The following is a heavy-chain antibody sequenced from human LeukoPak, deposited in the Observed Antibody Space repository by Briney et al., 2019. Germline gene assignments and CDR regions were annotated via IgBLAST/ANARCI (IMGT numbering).Heavy chain of an antibody. CDR1: GFTFSSYA. CDR3: ARVLKGRWLQSRHAFDI. Sequence: TGGSLRLTCAASGFTFSSYAMSWVRQAPGKGLEWVSAISVSGGSTYYADSVKGRFTISRDNSKNTLYLQMNSLRAEDTAVYYCARVLKGRWLQSRHAFDIWGQGTMVTVSS. D-gene: IGHD5-24*01. V-gene: IGHV3-23*01. CDR2: ISVSGGST. J-gene: IGHJ3*02.